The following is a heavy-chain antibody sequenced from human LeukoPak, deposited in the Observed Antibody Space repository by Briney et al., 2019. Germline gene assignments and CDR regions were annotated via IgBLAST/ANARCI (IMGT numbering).Heavy chain of an antibody. J-gene: IGHJ3*02. D-gene: IGHD2-15*01. CDR1: GFTFSSYG. V-gene: IGHV3-30*18. CDR3: AKFLAAAIDI. CDR2: ISYDGSNK. Sequence: GGSLRLSCAASGFTFSSYGMHWVRQAPGKGLEWVAVISYDGSNKYYADSVKGRFTISRDNSKNTLYLQMNSLRAEDTAVYYCAKFLAAAIDIWGQGTMVTVSS.